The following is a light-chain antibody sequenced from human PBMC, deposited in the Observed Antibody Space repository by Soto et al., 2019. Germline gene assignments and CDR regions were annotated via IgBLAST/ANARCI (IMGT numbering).Light chain of an antibody. CDR1: QSISSW. V-gene: IGKV1-5*01. J-gene: IGKJ2*01. Sequence: DIQLTQSPSFLSASVGDRVTITCRASQSISSWLAWYQQKQGKAPKFXIYDASSLESGVPSRFSGSGSGTEFTLTISSLQPDDFATYYCQQYNSYSYTFGQGTKVDIK. CDR3: QQYNSYSYT. CDR2: DAS.